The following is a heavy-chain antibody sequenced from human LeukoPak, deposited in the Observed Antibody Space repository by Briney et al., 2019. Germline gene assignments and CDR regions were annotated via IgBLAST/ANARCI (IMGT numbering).Heavy chain of an antibody. D-gene: IGHD6-19*01. J-gene: IGHJ3*02. CDR1: GFTFSSYE. CDR3: ARAAGRGDVFDI. CDR2: ISSSGSTI. Sequence: GGSLRLSCAASGFTFSSYEMNWVRQAPGKGLEWVAYISSSGSTIYYADSVKGRFTISRDNAKNSLYLQMNSLRAADTAVYYCARAAGRGDVFDIWGQGTMVPVSS. V-gene: IGHV3-48*03.